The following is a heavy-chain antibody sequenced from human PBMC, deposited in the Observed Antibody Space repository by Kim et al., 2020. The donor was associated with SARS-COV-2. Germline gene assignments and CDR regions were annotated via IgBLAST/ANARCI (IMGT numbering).Heavy chain of an antibody. CDR3: ARHPKWELGYFDY. Sequence: YRPSFQSQGTLSADKSIRTAYLQWSSLKASDTAMYYCARHPKWELGYFDYWGQGTLVTVSS. V-gene: IGHV5-51*01. D-gene: IGHD1-26*01. J-gene: IGHJ4*02.